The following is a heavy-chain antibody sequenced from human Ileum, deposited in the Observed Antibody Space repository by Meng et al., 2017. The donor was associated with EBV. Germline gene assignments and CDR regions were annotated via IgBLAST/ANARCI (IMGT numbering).Heavy chain of an antibody. CDR2: ICYTDYT. CDR1: GGSISSSNYC. D-gene: IGHD4-17*01. CDR3: AMGPDYAKTGY. Sequence: QLQLRGSGPGLGKPWGTLSLTCSVSGGSISSSNYCWGWIRQPPGKGLEWIQSICYTDYTYYNPSLKSRVTISADKSKNQFSLRLNSLTAADTAVYYCAMGPDYAKTGYWGQGTLVTVSS. J-gene: IGHJ4*02. V-gene: IGHV4-39*01.